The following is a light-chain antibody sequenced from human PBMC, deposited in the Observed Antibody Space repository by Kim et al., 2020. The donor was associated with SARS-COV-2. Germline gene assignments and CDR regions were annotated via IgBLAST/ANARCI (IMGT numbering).Light chain of an antibody. CDR3: NSWDSSGNHRGV. CDR1: SLRSYY. J-gene: IGLJ3*02. CDR2: GKN. Sequence: SSELTQDPAVSVALGQTDRITCQGDSLRSYYASWYQQKPGQAPVRVIYGKNNRHSRIPDRFSGSSSGNTASLTITGAQAEDEADYYCNSWDSSGNHRGVFGGGTQLTVL. V-gene: IGLV3-19*02.